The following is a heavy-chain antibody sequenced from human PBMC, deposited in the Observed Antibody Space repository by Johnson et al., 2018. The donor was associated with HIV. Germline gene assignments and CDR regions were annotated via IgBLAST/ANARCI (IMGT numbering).Heavy chain of an antibody. Sequence: VQLVESGGGVVQPGRYLRLSCAASGFTFSSYGMHWVRQAPGKGLEWVAVIWYDGSNKYYADSVKGRFTISRDNSKNTLYLQMNSLRAEDTAVYYCAKDRAHSSNYLDAFDIWGQGTMVTVSS. CDR3: AKDRAHSSNYLDAFDI. V-gene: IGHV3-33*06. CDR1: GFTFSSYG. D-gene: IGHD3-22*01. J-gene: IGHJ3*02. CDR2: IWYDGSNK.